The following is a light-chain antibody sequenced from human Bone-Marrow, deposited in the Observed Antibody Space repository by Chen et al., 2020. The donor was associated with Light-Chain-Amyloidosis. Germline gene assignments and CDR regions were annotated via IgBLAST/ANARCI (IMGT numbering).Light chain of an antibody. CDR2: DDS. CDR1: DIDTES. J-gene: IGLJ2*01. CDR3: QVWDSLSDQVV. Sequence: SYVLIQAPPVSVAPGQPARLTLEGTDIDTESVHWYQQKPGQAPVLVVEDDSDRPSGTPERYSGSNSGNTATLTISRVEAGDEADYYCQVWDSLSDQVVFGGGTKLTVL. V-gene: IGLV3-21*02.